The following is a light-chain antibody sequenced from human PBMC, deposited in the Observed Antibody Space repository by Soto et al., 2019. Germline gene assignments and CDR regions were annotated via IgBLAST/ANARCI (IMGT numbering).Light chain of an antibody. J-gene: IGKJ1*01. CDR1: QSVNSNY. CDR2: GAS. Sequence: EIVLTQSPGTLSLSPGERATLSCRASQSVNSNYLAWYQQKPGQSPRVIMYGASTRATGAPDRFSGSGSETDFTLTISRLEPEDFAVYYCQQYDSSPRTFGQGTKVEIK. V-gene: IGKV3-20*01. CDR3: QQYDSSPRT.